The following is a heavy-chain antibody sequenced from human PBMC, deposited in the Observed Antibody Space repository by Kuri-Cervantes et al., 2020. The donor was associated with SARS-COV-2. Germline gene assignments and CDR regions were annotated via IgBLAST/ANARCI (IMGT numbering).Heavy chain of an antibody. D-gene: IGHD1-26*01. Sequence: GESLKISCAASGFTFSSYVMHWVRQAPGKGLEWVAVISYDGSNKYYADSVKGRFTISRDNSKNTLYLQMNSLRAEDTAVYYCANELLWYFDLWGCGTLVTVSS. V-gene: IGHV3-30*04. CDR2: ISYDGSNK. J-gene: IGHJ2*01. CDR3: ANELLWYFDL. CDR1: GFTFSSYV.